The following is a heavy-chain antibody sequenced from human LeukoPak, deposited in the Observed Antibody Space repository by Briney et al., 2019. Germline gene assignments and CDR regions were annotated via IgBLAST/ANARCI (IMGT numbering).Heavy chain of an antibody. CDR3: ARGAASGGYDY. Sequence: SGGSLRLSCAASGFIFSDYDVHWVRQAPGKGLEFVSAITSNGGRTFYANPVKGRFTISRDNSKNALYLQMDSLRADDMAVYYCARGAASGGYDYWGQGALVTVSS. V-gene: IGHV3-64*01. J-gene: IGHJ4*02. D-gene: IGHD3-10*01. CDR2: ITSNGGRT. CDR1: GFIFSDYD.